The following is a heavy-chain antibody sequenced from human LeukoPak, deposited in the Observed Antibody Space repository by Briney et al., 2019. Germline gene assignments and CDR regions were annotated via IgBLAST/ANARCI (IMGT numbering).Heavy chain of an antibody. J-gene: IGHJ4*02. V-gene: IGHV3-21*01. CDR3: ASPIAVAGDFDY. D-gene: IGHD6-19*01. CDR2: ISSSSSYI. Sequence: GGSLRLSCAASGFTFSSYSMNWVRQAPGKGLEWVSSISSSSSYIYYADSVKGRFTISRDKAKNSLYLQMNSLRAEDTAVYYCASPIAVAGDFDYWGQGTLVTVSS. CDR1: GFTFSSYS.